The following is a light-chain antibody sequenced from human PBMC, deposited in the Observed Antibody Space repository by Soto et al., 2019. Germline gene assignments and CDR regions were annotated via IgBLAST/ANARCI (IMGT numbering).Light chain of an antibody. V-gene: IGKV1-39*01. Sequence: DIQMTQSPSSLSASVRDRVTITCRASQSISSYLNWYQQKPGKAPKLLIYAASSLQSGVPSRFSGSGSGTDFTLPISSLQPEDFATYYCQQSYSTPSITFGQGTRVEIK. CDR3: QQSYSTPSIT. CDR1: QSISSY. J-gene: IGKJ5*01. CDR2: AAS.